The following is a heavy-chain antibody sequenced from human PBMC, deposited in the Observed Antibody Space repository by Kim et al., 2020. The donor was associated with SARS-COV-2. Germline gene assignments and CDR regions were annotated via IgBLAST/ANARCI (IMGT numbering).Heavy chain of an antibody. CDR1: GYTFTNYA. V-gene: IGHV7-4-1*02. CDR2: INTGIGNP. D-gene: IGHD3-16*02. Sequence: ASVKVSCKASGYTFTNYAINWVRQAPGQGLEWMGRINTGIGNPTYAQAFTGRFVFSVDTSVSTTYLQISSLKADDTALYYCARVIWVSYHYTDSCGQGTLVTVSS. CDR3: ARVIWVSYHYTDS. J-gene: IGHJ4*02.